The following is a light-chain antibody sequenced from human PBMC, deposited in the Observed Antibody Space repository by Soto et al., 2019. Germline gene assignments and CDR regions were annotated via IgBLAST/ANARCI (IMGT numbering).Light chain of an antibody. CDR3: QQRSNWPPMYT. CDR2: DAS. V-gene: IGKV3-11*01. J-gene: IGKJ2*01. CDR1: QSVSSY. Sequence: EIVLTQSPATLYLSPGERATLSCRASQSVSSYLAWYQHKPGQAPRLLIYDASNRATVIPARFSGSGSGTDFTLHISSLEPEDFAVDYCQQRSNWPPMYTFGQGTKLEIQ.